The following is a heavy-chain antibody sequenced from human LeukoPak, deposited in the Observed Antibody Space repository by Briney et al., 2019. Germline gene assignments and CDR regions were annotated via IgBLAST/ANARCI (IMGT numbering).Heavy chain of an antibody. D-gene: IGHD2-15*01. V-gene: IGHV1-46*01. CDR2: INPSGGST. J-gene: IGHJ5*02. CDR1: GYTFTSYY. Sequence: ASVKVSCKASGYTFTSYYMHWVRQAPGQGLEWMGIINPSGGSTIYAQKFQGRVTMTRDTSTSTVYMELSSLRSEDTAVYYCARVMGYCSGGSCSENNWFDPWGQGTLVTVSS. CDR3: ARVMGYCSGGSCSENNWFDP.